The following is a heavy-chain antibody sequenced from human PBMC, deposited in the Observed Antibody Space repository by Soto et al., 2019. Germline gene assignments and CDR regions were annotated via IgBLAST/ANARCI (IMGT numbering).Heavy chain of an antibody. Sequence: GASVKVSCKASGGTFSSYAISWVRQAPGQGLEWMGGIIPIFGTANYAQKFQGRVTITADESTSTAYMELSSLRSEDTAVYYCAAGGIVVVITDYYYYGMDVWGQGTTVTVSS. CDR3: AAGGIVVVITDYYYYGMDV. D-gene: IGHD3-22*01. CDR2: IIPIFGTA. J-gene: IGHJ6*02. CDR1: GGTFSSYA. V-gene: IGHV1-69*13.